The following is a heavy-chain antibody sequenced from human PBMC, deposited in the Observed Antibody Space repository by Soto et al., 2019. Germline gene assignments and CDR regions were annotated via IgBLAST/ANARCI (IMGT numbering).Heavy chain of an antibody. CDR1: GGSVSTNSAT. CDR2: TYYRSNWYT. CDR3: ARLIGNSWLDS. J-gene: IGHJ5*01. Sequence: SQTPPLTPALSGGSVSTNSATLGWVRHSLSRCLELLGRTYYRSNWYTDYAVSVKGRITISPDTSNNQLSLQLNSVTPDDTAVYYCARLIGNSWLDSWGQGTLVTVSS. D-gene: IGHD2-8*01. V-gene: IGHV6-1*01.